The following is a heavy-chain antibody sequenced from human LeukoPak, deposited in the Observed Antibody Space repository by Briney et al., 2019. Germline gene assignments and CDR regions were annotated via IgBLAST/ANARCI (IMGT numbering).Heavy chain of an antibody. V-gene: IGHV3-9*03. CDR2: ISRNSDST. J-gene: IGHJ4*02. CDR3: VKDIGSGSYRYGGYFDY. CDR1: GFPFDDKA. D-gene: IGHD1-26*01. Sequence: GRSLRLSCAASGFPFDDKAMHWVRQAPGKGLEWVAGISRNSDSTGYADSVKGRFTISRDNAKNSLYLQMNSLRAEDMALHYCVKDIGSGSYRYGGYFDYWGQGTLVTVSS.